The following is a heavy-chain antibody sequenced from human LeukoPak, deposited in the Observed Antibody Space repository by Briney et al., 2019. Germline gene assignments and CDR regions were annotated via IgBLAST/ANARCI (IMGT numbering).Heavy chain of an antibody. J-gene: IGHJ6*02. CDR2: ISAYNGNT. CDR1: GYTFTSYG. CDR3: AREAYSSGWSHYYYYYGMDV. Sequence: GASVKVSCKASGYTFTSYGISWVRQAPGQGLEWMGWISAYNGNTNYAQKLQGRVTMTTDTSTSTAYMELRSLRSDDTAVYYCAREAYSSGWSHYYYYYGMDVWGQGTTVTVSS. D-gene: IGHD6-19*01. V-gene: IGHV1-18*01.